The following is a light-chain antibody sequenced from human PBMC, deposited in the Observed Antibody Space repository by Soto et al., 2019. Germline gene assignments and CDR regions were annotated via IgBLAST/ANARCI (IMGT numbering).Light chain of an antibody. V-gene: IGKV3-20*01. Sequence: EIVLTQSPGTLSLSPGERATLSCRASQSVSSSYLAWYQQKPGQAPRLLIYGASSRATGIPDRFSGSGSGTDFTLTISRRDPEDFAVYFCQQYGISPPFTFGPGTKVDIK. J-gene: IGKJ3*01. CDR3: QQYGISPPFT. CDR1: QSVSSSY. CDR2: GAS.